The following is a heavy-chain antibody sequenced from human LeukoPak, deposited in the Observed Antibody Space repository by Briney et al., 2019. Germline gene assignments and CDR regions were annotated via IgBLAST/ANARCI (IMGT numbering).Heavy chain of an antibody. Sequence: SVKVSCKASGYTFITYAINWVRQAPGQGLEWMGGIIPIFGTASYAQELQGRVTITADKSTSTAYMELSSLRSEDTAVYFCARTRSKQQLDDAFDLWGRGTMVIVSS. CDR3: ARTRSKQQLDDAFDL. CDR1: GYTFITYA. J-gene: IGHJ3*01. CDR2: IIPIFGTA. D-gene: IGHD6-13*01. V-gene: IGHV1-69*06.